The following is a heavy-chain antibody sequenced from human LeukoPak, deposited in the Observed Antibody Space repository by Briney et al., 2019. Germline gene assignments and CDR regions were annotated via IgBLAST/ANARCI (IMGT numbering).Heavy chain of an antibody. CDR2: ISSSSSYI. D-gene: IGHD6-13*01. Sequence: GGSLRLSCAASGFTFSSYSMNWVRQAPGKGLEWVSSISSSSSYIYYADSVKGRFTISRDNAKNSLYLQMNSLRAEDTAVYYCARGGAAADNFDYWGQGTLVTVSS. J-gene: IGHJ4*02. V-gene: IGHV3-21*01. CDR1: GFTFSSYS. CDR3: ARGGAAADNFDY.